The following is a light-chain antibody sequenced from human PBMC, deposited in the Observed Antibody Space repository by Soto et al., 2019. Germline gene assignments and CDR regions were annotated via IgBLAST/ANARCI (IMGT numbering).Light chain of an antibody. V-gene: IGLV1-44*01. J-gene: IGLJ1*01. CDR1: SSNIGSNT. CDR2: SNN. CDR3: AAWDDSLNASYV. Sequence: QPVLTQPLSASGTHGQRVTITCSGSSSNIGSNTVNWYQQLPGTAPKLLIYSNNQRPSGVPDRFSGSKSGTSASLAISGLQSEDEADYYCAAWDDSLNASYVFGTGTKVTVL.